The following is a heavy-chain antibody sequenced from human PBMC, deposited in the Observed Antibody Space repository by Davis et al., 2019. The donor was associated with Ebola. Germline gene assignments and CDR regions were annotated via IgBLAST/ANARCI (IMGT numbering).Heavy chain of an antibody. CDR2: ISAYNGNT. CDR3: ARGGRWLQMGQCDY. Sequence: ASVKVSCKASGYTFSSYGISWLRQAPGQGLEWMGWISAYNGNTNYAQKLQGRVTMTTDTSTSTAYMELRSLRSDATAVYYCARGGRWLQMGQCDYWGQGTLVTVSS. D-gene: IGHD5-24*01. V-gene: IGHV1-18*01. J-gene: IGHJ4*02. CDR1: GYTFSSYG.